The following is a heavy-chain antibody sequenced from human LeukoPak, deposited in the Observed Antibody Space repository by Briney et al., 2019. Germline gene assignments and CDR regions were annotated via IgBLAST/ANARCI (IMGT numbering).Heavy chain of an antibody. V-gene: IGHV4-59*08. CDR3: ARSPPGWYYDNSGQYYFDT. J-gene: IGHJ4*02. Sequence: SETLSLTCTVSGGSISGYYWSWIRQSPGKRLEWITYISFTGNTNYNPSLKSRVTISLDTSKTHFSLTLSSLTAADTAVYYCARSPPGWYYDNSGQYYFDTWGQGALVTVSS. CDR1: GGSISGYY. CDR2: ISFTGNT. D-gene: IGHD3-22*01.